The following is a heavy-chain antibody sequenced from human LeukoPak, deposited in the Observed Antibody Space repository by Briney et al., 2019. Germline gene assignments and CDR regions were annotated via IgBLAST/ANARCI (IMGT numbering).Heavy chain of an antibody. CDR1: GFTFSSYA. CDR2: ISGSGGST. Sequence: GGSLRLSCAASGFTFSSYAMSWVRQAPGKGLEWASAISGSGGSTYYADSVKGRFTISRDNSKNTLYLQMNSLRAEDTAVYYCAKLLGYDFWSGYSHFDYWGQGTLVTVSS. CDR3: AKLLGYDFWSGYSHFDY. V-gene: IGHV3-23*01. J-gene: IGHJ4*02. D-gene: IGHD3-3*01.